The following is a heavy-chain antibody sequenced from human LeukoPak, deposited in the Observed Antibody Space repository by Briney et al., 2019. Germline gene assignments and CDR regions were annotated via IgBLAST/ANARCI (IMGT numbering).Heavy chain of an antibody. CDR2: FYTSGST. CDR3: ARETTLGPTSRMDV. J-gene: IGHJ6*04. D-gene: IGHD1-26*01. Sequence: PSETPSLTCSVSGGSVSSGRYYWTWIRQPAGKGLEWIGRFYTSGSTNYNPSLESRVTISIDTSKNQFSLKLSSVTAADTAVYYCARETTLGPTSRMDVWGKGTTVTVSS. CDR1: GGSVSSGRYY. V-gene: IGHV4-61*02.